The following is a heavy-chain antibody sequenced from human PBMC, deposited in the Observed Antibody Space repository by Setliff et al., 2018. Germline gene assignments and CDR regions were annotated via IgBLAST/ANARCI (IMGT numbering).Heavy chain of an antibody. Sequence: ASVKVSCKASGFTFRNYAISWVRQAPGQGLEWMGWISAYNGHTNYAQKFQGRVTMTTDTSTRTASMELRSLTSDDTAVYFCALSSLSICTGGNCPNVFDVWGQGTLVTVSS. V-gene: IGHV1-18*01. J-gene: IGHJ3*01. CDR3: ALSSLSICTGGNCPNVFDV. CDR1: GFTFRNYA. CDR2: ISAYNGHT. D-gene: IGHD2-15*01.